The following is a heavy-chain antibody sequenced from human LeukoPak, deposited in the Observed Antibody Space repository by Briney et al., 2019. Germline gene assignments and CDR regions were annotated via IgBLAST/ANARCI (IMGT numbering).Heavy chain of an antibody. CDR1: GYSISSGYY. J-gene: IGHJ4*02. V-gene: IGHV4-38-2*02. Sequence: SETLSLTCTVSGYSISSGYYWGWIRQPPGKGLEWIGSIYHSGSTYYNPSLKSRVTISVDTSKNQFSLKLNSVTAADTAVYYCAREGYCSGGTCYGWIPIDYWGQGTLVTVSS. D-gene: IGHD2-15*01. CDR3: AREGYCSGGTCYGWIPIDY. CDR2: IYHSGST.